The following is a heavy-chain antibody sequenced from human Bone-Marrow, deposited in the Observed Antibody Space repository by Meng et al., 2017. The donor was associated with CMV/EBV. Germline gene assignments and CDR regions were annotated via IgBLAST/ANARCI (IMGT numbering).Heavy chain of an antibody. J-gene: IGHJ5*02. CDR1: GGSIKSSSHY. V-gene: IGHV4-39*01. CDR2: TYFIERT. CDR3: ARRNDYSNYVHWFDP. Sequence: SETLSLTCTVSGGSIKSSSHYWGWIRQSPGKGLEWIGLTYFIERTYYNAALKSRVTISVDTSKNQFSLKLTSVTAADTAVYYCARRNDYSNYVHWFDPWGQRILVTVSS. D-gene: IGHD4-11*01.